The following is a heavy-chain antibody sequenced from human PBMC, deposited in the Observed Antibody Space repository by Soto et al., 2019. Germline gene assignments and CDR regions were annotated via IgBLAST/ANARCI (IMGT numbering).Heavy chain of an antibody. D-gene: IGHD2-15*01. Sequence: ASVKVSCKASGYTSTSYAMHWVRQAPGQRLEWMGWINAGNGNTKYSQKFQGRVTITRDTSASTAYMELSSLRSEDTAVYYCARVVDEYYYYYGMDVWGQGTTVTVS. J-gene: IGHJ6*02. V-gene: IGHV1-3*01. CDR1: GYTSTSYA. CDR2: INAGNGNT. CDR3: ARVVDEYYYYYGMDV.